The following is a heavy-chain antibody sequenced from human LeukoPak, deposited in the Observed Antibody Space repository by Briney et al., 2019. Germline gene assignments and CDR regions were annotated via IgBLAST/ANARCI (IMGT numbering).Heavy chain of an antibody. CDR2: INNEGSST. D-gene: IGHD2/OR15-2a*01. Sequence: GGSLRLSCAASGFTFSSHWMHWVRQAPGKGLVWVSRINNEGSSTSYADFVKGRFTISRDNAKNTLYLQMNSLRAEDTAVYYCARLLGSTTSVDYWGQGTPVTVSS. CDR1: GFTFSSHW. CDR3: ARLLGSTTSVDY. V-gene: IGHV3-74*01. J-gene: IGHJ4*02.